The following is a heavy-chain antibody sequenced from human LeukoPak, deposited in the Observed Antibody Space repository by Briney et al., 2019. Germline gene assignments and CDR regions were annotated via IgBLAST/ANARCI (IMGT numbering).Heavy chain of an antibody. D-gene: IGHD3-22*01. J-gene: IGHJ1*01. CDR3: ARSTYYYDSSGYFVGYFQH. CDR1: GGSISSYY. Sequence: SETLSLTCTVSGGSISSYYWNWIRQPPGKGLEWIGYIFYTGSTNYKPSLKSRVTISVDTSKNQFSLKLNSVTAADTAVYYCARSTYYYDSSGYFVGYFQHWGQGTLVTVSS. V-gene: IGHV4-59*01. CDR2: IFYTGST.